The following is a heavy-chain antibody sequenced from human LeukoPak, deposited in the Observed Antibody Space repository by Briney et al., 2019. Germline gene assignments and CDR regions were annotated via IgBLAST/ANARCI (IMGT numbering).Heavy chain of an antibody. CDR1: GGSISSGGYY. J-gene: IGHJ4*02. CDR3: ARDWFTIFVGPGYFDY. CDR2: IYYNGST. D-gene: IGHD3-3*01. Sequence: PSQTLSLTCTVSGGSISSGGYYWSWIRQPPGKGLEWIGSIYYNGSTYYNPSLKTRVTISLDTSKNQFSLKLSSVTAADTAVYYCARDWFTIFVGPGYFDYWGQGTLVPVSS. V-gene: IGHV4-39*07.